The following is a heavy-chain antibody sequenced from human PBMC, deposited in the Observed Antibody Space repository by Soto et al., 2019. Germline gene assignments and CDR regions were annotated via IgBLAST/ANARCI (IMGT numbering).Heavy chain of an antibody. CDR3: ARDGYDFWSGWTPFPRRTPDRNYYYYYGMDV. J-gene: IGHJ6*02. CDR1: GYTFTSYA. Sequence: GASVKVSCKASGYTFTSYAMHWVRQAPGQRLEWMGWINAGNGNTKYSQKFQGRVTITRDTSASTAYMELSSLRSEDTAVYYCARDGYDFWSGWTPFPRRTPDRNYYYYYGMDVWGQGTTVTVSS. V-gene: IGHV1-3*01. CDR2: INAGNGNT. D-gene: IGHD3-3*01.